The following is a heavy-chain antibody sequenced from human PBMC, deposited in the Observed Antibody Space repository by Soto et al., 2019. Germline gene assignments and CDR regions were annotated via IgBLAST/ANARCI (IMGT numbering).Heavy chain of an antibody. CDR3: ARVGHYNGLGSYEYWFDP. Sequence: QVQLVQSGAEVKKPGASVKVSCKASGYTFTSYGISWVRQAPGQGLEWMGWISAYNGNTNYAQKLQGRVTMTTDTSTNTAYMELRSLRSDDTAVYYCARVGHYNGLGSYEYWFDPWGQGTLVTVSS. V-gene: IGHV1-18*01. CDR2: ISAYNGNT. D-gene: IGHD3-10*01. J-gene: IGHJ5*02. CDR1: GYTFTSYG.